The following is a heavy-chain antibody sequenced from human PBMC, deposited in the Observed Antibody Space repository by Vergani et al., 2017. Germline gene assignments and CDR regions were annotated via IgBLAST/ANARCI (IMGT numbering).Heavy chain of an antibody. Sequence: EVQLVQSGAEVKKPGESLKISCKGSGYSFTSYWIGWVRQMPGKGLEWMGIIYPGDSDTRYSPSFQGQVTISADKSISTAYLQWSSLKASDTAMYYYARRFHSGYDAKSQVHDAFDIWGQGTMVTVSS. V-gene: IGHV5-51*01. CDR1: GYSFTSYW. D-gene: IGHD5-12*01. J-gene: IGHJ3*02. CDR3: ARRFHSGYDAKSQVHDAFDI. CDR2: IYPGDSDT.